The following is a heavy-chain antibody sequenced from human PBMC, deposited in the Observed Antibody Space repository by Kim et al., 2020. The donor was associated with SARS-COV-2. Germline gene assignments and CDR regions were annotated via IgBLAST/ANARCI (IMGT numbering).Heavy chain of an antibody. J-gene: IGHJ6*02. D-gene: IGHD6-13*01. Sequence: RFTISRDNAKNSLYLQMNSLRAEDTAVYYCAREGGQQLVQSPYYYYGMDVWGQGTTVTVSS. V-gene: IGHV3-11*05. CDR3: AREGGQQLVQSPYYYYGMDV.